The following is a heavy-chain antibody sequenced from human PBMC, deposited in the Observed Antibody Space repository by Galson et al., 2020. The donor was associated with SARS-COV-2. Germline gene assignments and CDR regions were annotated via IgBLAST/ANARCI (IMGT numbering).Heavy chain of an antibody. CDR2: ISYDGSNK. D-gene: IGHD4-17*01. CDR3: AKDYGDYPYYYYGMDV. Sequence: GGSLRLSCAASGFTFSSYGMHWVRQAPGKGLEWVEVISYDGSNKYYADSVKGRFTISRDNSKNTLYLQMNSLRAEDTAVYYCAKDYGDYPYYYYGMDVWGQGTTVTVSS. V-gene: IGHV3-30*18. CDR1: GFTFSSYG. J-gene: IGHJ6*02.